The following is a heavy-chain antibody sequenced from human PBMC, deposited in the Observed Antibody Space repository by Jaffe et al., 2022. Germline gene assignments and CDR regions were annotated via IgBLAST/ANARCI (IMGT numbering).Heavy chain of an antibody. CDR3: ARGIEY. J-gene: IGHJ4*02. CDR2: MHHSGST. Sequence: QAQLQESGPGLVEPSETLSLTCAVTGYSISDGDYWGWIRQPPGKGLEWIGAMHHSGSTYYNPSLKSRVTLSLDTSKNQFSLKLSSVTAADTAIYYCARGIEYWGQGTLVTVSS. V-gene: IGHV4-38-2*01. CDR1: GYSISDGDY.